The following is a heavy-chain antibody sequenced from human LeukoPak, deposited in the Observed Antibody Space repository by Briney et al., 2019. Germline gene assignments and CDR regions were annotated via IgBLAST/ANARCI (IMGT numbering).Heavy chain of an antibody. CDR1: GGSISSYY. V-gene: IGHV4-4*07. D-gene: IGHD3-10*01. J-gene: IGHJ5*02. Sequence: PSETLSLTCTVSGGSISSYYWSWIRQPPGKGLEWIWRIYTIGSTNYNPSLKSRVTVSVDKSKNQFSLKLSSVTAADTAVYYCPRGRVSSDYGSVWFDPWGQGTMVTVSS. CDR3: PRGRVSSDYGSVWFDP. CDR2: IYTIGST.